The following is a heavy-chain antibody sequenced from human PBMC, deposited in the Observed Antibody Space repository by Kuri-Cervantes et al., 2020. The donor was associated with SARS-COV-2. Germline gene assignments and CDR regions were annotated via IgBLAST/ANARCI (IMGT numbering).Heavy chain of an antibody. CDR1: GFTFSSYW. D-gene: IGHD3-3*01. CDR2: IKRDGSEK. Sequence: GGSLRLSCAASGFTFSSYWMSWVHQAPGKGLEWVANIKRDGSEKYYVDSVKGRFTISRDNAKNSLYLQMNSLRAEDTAVYYCARDEIAYDFWSGYYLGYWGQGTLVTVSS. V-gene: IGHV3-7*01. CDR3: ARDEIAYDFWSGYYLGY. J-gene: IGHJ4*02.